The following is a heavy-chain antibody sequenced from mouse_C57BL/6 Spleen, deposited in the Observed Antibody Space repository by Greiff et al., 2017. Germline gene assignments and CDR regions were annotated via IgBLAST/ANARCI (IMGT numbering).Heavy chain of an antibody. Sequence: QVQLKESGAELAKPGASVKLSCKASGYTFTSYWMHWVKQRPGQGLEWIGYINPSRGYTKYNQKFKDKATLTADKSSRTAYMQLSSLTYADSAVYYCARDYYGSSYEWYFDVWGTGTTVTVSS. CDR2: INPSRGYT. V-gene: IGHV1-7*01. D-gene: IGHD1-1*01. CDR3: ARDYYGSSYEWYFDV. J-gene: IGHJ1*03. CDR1: GYTFTSYW.